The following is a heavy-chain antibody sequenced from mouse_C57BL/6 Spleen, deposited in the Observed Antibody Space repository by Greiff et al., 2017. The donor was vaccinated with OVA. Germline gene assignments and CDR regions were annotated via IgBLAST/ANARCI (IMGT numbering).Heavy chain of an antibody. V-gene: IGHV1-54*01. Sequence: QVQLQQSGAELVRPGTSVKVSCKASGYAFTNYLIEWVKQRPGQGLEWIGVINPGSGGTNYNEKFKGKATLTADKSSSTAYIQLSSLTSEDSAVSFCAKMGELPFAYWGQGTLVTVSA. CDR1: GYAFTNYL. CDR3: AKMGELPFAY. J-gene: IGHJ3*01. CDR2: INPGSGGT. D-gene: IGHD2-3*01.